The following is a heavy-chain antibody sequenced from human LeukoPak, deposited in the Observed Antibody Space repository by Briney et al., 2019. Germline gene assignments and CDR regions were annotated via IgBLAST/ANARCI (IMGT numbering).Heavy chain of an antibody. CDR2: IYNSGST. CDR1: GASISSYY. CDR3: ARLGMLWFGEAH. D-gene: IGHD3-10*01. V-gene: IGHV4-59*08. J-gene: IGHJ4*02. Sequence: KASETLSLTCTVSGASISSYYWSWIRQPPGKGLEWIGYIYNSGSTNYNPSLKSRVTISVVTSKNQFSLNLSSVTAADTAVYYCARLGMLWFGEAHWGQGTLVTVSS.